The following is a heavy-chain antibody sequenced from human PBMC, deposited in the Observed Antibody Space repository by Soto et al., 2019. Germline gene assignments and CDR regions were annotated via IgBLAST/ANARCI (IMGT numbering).Heavy chain of an antibody. J-gene: IGHJ6*02. V-gene: IGHV4-30-4*01. CDR3: ARENGMVRYGMDV. D-gene: IGHD3-10*01. Sequence: QVQLQESGPGLVKPSQTLSLTCTVSGGSINSGDYYWSWIRQPPGKGLEWIGYIYYSGNSYYNPSLKSRVTISVDTSKNQFSLKLSSVTAADPAVYYCARENGMVRYGMDVWGQGTTVTVSS. CDR2: IYYSGNS. CDR1: GGSINSGDYY.